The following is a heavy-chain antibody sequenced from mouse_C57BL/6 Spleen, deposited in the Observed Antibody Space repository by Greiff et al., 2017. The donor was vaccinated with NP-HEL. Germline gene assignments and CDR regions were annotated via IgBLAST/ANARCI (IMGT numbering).Heavy chain of an antibody. V-gene: IGHV1-81*01. CDR2: IYPRSGNT. CDR1: GYTFTSYG. D-gene: IGHD1-1*01. J-gene: IGHJ2*01. CDR3: ARDYGSSYGDY. Sequence: QVQLKQSGAELARPGASVKLSCKASGYTFTSYGISWVKQRTGQGLEWIGEIYPRSGNTYYNEKFKGKATLTADKSSSTAYMELRSLTSEDSAVYFCARDYGSSYGDYWGQGTTLTVSS.